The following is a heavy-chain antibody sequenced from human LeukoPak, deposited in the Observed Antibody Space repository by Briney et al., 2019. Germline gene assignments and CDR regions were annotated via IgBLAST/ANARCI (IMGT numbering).Heavy chain of an antibody. CDR3: AINHYYDSSGYQYYFDY. J-gene: IGHJ4*02. CDR1: GFTFSSYG. Sequence: QPGGSLRLSCAASGFTFSSYGMSWVRQAPGKGLEWVSAISGSGGSTYYADSVKGRFTISRDNSKNTLYLQMNSLRAEDTAVYYCAINHYYDSSGYQYYFDYWGQGTLVTVSS. CDR2: ISGSGGST. V-gene: IGHV3-23*01. D-gene: IGHD3-22*01.